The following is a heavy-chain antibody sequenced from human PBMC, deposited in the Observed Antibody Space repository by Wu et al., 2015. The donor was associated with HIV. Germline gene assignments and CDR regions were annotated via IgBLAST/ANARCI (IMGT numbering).Heavy chain of an antibody. CDR1: GYTFYNYG. V-gene: IGHV1-18*01. J-gene: IGHJ5*01. CDR3: ARGSISPGRGFLDS. Sequence: IQLVQSGAEVKKPGTSVKVSCKSFGYTFYNYGISWVRQAPGQGLEWMGWISVHNTNYVKKFQGRFTMTIDTSTSTAYMELRNLRPDDTAEYYCARGSISPGRGFLDSWGQGTLVTVAS. D-gene: IGHD3-10*01. CDR2: ISVHNT.